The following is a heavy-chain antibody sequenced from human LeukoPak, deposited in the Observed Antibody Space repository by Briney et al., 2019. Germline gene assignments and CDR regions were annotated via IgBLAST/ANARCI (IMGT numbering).Heavy chain of an antibody. J-gene: IGHJ6*02. V-gene: IGHV4-30-2*01. CDR3: LLWFGKLSLHYGMDV. CDR1: GGSISRGGYG. D-gene: IGHD3-10*01. CDR2: INSCVST. Sequence: SETLSLTCAVSGGSISRGGYGWGRLRQPRGRGWEGFGEINSCVSTPYNPSLKSRVTLSVAPSKTQLSLKLSSVPAAETAVYYCLLWFGKLSLHYGMDVWGQGTTVTVSS.